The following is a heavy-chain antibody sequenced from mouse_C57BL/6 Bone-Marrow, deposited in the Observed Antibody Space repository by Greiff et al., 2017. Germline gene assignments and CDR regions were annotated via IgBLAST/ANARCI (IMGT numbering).Heavy chain of an antibody. CDR2: IYPGSGST. D-gene: IGHD1-1*01. V-gene: IGHV1-55*01. CDR1: GYTFTSYW. J-gene: IGHJ2*01. Sequence: QVQLQQPGAELVKPGASVKMSCKASGYTFTSYWITWVKQRPGQGLEWIGDIYPGSGSTNYNEKFKSKATLTVDTSSSTAYMQLSSLTSEDSAVYYCARGNYYYGSSFHFDYWGQGTTLTVSS. CDR3: ARGNYYYGSSFHFDY.